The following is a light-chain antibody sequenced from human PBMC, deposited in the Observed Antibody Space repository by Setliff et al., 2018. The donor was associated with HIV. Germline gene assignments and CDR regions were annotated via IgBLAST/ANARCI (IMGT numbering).Light chain of an antibody. CDR2: DVN. Sequence: QSALTQPASVSGSPGQSITISCTGTSSDVGGYNYVSWYQQHPGKAPKLLIYDVNYRPSGVSNRFSGSKSGSTASLTISGLQAEDEADYYCSSYTSSTPLYVFGTGTKSPS. J-gene: IGLJ1*01. V-gene: IGLV2-14*01. CDR1: SSDVGGYNY. CDR3: SSYTSSTPLYV.